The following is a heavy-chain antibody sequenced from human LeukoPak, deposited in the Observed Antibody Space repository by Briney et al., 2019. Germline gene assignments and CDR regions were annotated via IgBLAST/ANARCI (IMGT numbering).Heavy chain of an antibody. CDR2: INHSGST. J-gene: IGHJ6*02. D-gene: IGHD4-17*01. Sequence: SETLSLTCAVYGGSFSGYYWSWIRQPPGKGLEWIGEINHSGSTNYNPSLKSRVTISVDTSKNQSSLKLSSVTAADTAVYYCARGNLKYYGDYVNYYYGMDVWGQGTTVTVSS. V-gene: IGHV4-34*01. CDR1: GGSFSGYY. CDR3: ARGNLKYYGDYVNYYYGMDV.